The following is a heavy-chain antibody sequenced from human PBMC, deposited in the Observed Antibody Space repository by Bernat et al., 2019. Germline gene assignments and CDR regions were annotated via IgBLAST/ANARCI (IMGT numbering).Heavy chain of an antibody. Sequence: QVQLQESGPGLVKPSETLSLTCTVSGGSISSYYWSWIRQPPGKGLEWIGYIYYSGSTNYNPSLKSRVTISVDTSKNQFSLKLSSVTAADTAVYYCARGCSSTSCGGAFDIWGQGTMVTVSS. J-gene: IGHJ3*02. D-gene: IGHD2-2*01. V-gene: IGHV4-59*12. CDR3: ARGCSSTSCGGAFDI. CDR2: IYYSGST. CDR1: GGSISSYY.